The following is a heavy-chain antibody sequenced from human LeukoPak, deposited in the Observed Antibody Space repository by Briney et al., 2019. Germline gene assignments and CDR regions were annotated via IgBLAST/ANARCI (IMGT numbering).Heavy chain of an antibody. V-gene: IGHV1-2*02. CDR3: ARVGGIAARPGNWFDP. D-gene: IGHD6-6*01. CDR1: GYTFTGYY. CDR2: INPNSGGT. Sequence: ASVKVSCKASGYTFTGYYMHWVRQAPGQGLEWMGWINPNSGGTNYAQKFQGRVTMTGDTSISTAYMELSRLRSDDTAVYYCARVGGIAARPGNWFDPWGQGTLVTVSS. J-gene: IGHJ5*02.